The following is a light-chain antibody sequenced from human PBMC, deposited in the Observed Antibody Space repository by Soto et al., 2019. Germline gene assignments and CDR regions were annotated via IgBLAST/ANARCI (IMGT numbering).Light chain of an antibody. J-gene: IGLJ1*01. V-gene: IGLV2-14*01. CDR1: SSDVGGYNY. CDR2: EVS. CDR3: SSYTSSSTRV. Sequence: QSALTQPRSVSGSPGQSVTISCTGTSSDVGGYNYVSWYQQHPGKAPKLMIYEVSNRPSGVSNRFSGSKSGNTASLTISGLQAEDDADYYCSSYTSSSTRVFGTVTKVT.